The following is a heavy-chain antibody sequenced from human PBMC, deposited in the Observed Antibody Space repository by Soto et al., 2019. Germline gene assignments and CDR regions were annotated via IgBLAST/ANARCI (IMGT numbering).Heavy chain of an antibody. J-gene: IGHJ6*02. Sequence: PGGSLRLSCEASGFTFSNYALHWARQAPGKGLEWVTVISFDASKMYYAASVKGRFTISRDNSKNTLFLQMSSLRADDTALYYCARVLGTGTTGHDCGRHVCGQGTTVTVSS. CDR1: GFTFSNYA. CDR3: ARVLGTGTTGHDCGRHV. D-gene: IGHD1-1*01. CDR2: ISFDASKM. V-gene: IGHV3-30-3*01.